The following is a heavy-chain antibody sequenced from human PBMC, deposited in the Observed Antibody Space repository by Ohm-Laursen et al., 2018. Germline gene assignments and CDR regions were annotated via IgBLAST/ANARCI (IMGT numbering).Heavy chain of an antibody. CDR3: AREDDFWSGYRGMDV. CDR1: GYTFTGYY. D-gene: IGHD3-3*01. J-gene: IGHJ6*02. Sequence: ASVKVSCKASGYTFTGYYMHWVRQAPGQGLEWMGWINPNSGGTNYAQKFQGRVTMTRDTSISTAYMELSRLRSDDTAVYYCAREDDFWSGYRGMDVWGQGTTVIVSS. V-gene: IGHV1-2*02. CDR2: INPNSGGT.